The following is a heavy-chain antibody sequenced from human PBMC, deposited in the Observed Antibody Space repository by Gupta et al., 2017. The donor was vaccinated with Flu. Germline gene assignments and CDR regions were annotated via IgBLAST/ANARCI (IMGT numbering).Heavy chain of an antibody. Sequence: EVQLVDSGGDLVTPGGCLSLSCAAPGFTSKRYSMNWVRQAPGKGLEWVSSISGSGGYIYYADSVKGRFTISRDNAKNSLYLQMNSLRAEDTAVYYCAGEVLAGPTAYDYWGQGTLVTVSS. CDR2: ISGSGGYI. J-gene: IGHJ4*02. CDR3: AGEVLAGPTAYDY. D-gene: IGHD4-17*01. V-gene: IGHV3-21*01. CDR1: GFTSKRYS.